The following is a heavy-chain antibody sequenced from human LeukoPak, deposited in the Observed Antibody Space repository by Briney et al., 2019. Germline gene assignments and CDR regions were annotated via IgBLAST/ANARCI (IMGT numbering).Heavy chain of an antibody. CDR2: ISSSSNSI. V-gene: IGHV3-48*04. CDR1: GFTFSVYG. CDR3: TRDLMDYDVSTGLHHYYMDV. D-gene: IGHD3-9*01. Sequence: GGSLRLSCASSGFTFSVYGMNWVRQAPGKGLEWVSYISSSSNSIYYADSVKGRFTISRENAKNSLYLQMNTLRVEDTAVYYCTRDLMDYDVSTGLHHYYMDVWGQGTTVTVSS. J-gene: IGHJ6*02.